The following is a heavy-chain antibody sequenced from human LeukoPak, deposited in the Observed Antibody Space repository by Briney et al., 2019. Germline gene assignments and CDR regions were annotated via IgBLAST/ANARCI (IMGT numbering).Heavy chain of an antibody. V-gene: IGHV3-53*01. D-gene: IGHD3-22*01. J-gene: IGHJ3*02. CDR1: GFTFSSYS. CDR3: ARGGRGSAAVVAPRSFDI. CDR2: TYTGGNS. Sequence: GGSLRLSCAASGFTFSSYSMNWVRQAPGKGLEWVSVTYTGGNSYYAGSVQGRFIISRDISKNTLYLQMNNLRAEDSALYYCARGGRGSAAVVAPRSFDIWGQGTMVTVSS.